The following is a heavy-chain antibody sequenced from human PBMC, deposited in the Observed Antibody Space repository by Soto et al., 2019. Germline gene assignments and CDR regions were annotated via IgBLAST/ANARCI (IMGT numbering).Heavy chain of an antibody. J-gene: IGHJ4*02. CDR3: ARDSGGSGPV. V-gene: IGHV3-30-3*01. CDR1: GFTFSSYA. D-gene: IGHD6-19*01. Sequence: GGSLRLSCAASGFTFSSYAMHWVRQAPGKGLEWVAVISYDGSNKYYADSVKGRFTISRDNSKNTLYLQMNSLRAEETAVYYCARDSGGSGPVWGQGTLVTVSS. CDR2: ISYDGSNK.